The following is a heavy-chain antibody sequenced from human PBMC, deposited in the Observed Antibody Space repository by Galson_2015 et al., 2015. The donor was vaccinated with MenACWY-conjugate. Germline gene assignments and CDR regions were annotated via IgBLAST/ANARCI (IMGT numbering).Heavy chain of an antibody. V-gene: IGHV3-74*01. Sequence: SLRLSCAASNFTFSKNWMHWVRQAPGKGLVWVSRVSYDGRSTNYADSVKGRFTISRDNAKNTLYLEMNSLRVEDTAVYYCARRRPRDIGGGFDIWGQGTLVTVSA. CDR3: ARRRPRDIGGGFDI. CDR2: VSYDGRST. CDR1: NFTFSKNW. D-gene: IGHD2-15*01. J-gene: IGHJ3*02.